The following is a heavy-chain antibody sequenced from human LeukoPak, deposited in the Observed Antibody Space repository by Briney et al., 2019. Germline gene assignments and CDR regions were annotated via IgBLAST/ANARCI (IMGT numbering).Heavy chain of an antibody. CDR2: IDYSGST. Sequence: SETLSLTCTVSGGSISTYYWSWIRQPPGKGLEWIGYIDYSGSTNYNPSLKSRVTISVDTSKNQFSLKLSSVTASDTAVYYCARVGQGCFDLWGRGTLVTVSS. V-gene: IGHV4-59*01. CDR3: ARVGQGCFDL. CDR1: GGSISTYY. J-gene: IGHJ2*01.